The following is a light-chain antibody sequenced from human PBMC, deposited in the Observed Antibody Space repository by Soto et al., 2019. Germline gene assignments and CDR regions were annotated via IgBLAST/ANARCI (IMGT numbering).Light chain of an antibody. CDR3: QQRSNWQIT. V-gene: IGKV3-11*01. CDR2: DAS. CDR1: QSVSTY. J-gene: IGKJ5*01. Sequence: ETVLTQSPATLSLSPGESATLSCRASQSVSTYLAWYQQTPGQAPRLLIYDASNRVTGIPARFRGSGSGTDFTLTISSLEPDDFAVYYCQQRSNWQITFGQGTRLEIK.